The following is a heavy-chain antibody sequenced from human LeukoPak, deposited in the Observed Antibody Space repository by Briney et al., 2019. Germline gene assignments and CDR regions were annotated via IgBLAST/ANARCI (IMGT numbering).Heavy chain of an antibody. CDR2: IYYSGST. CDR1: GGSISTYY. J-gene: IGHJ4*02. CDR3: ARHHHIAAAGTYFDY. V-gene: IGHV4-39*01. D-gene: IGHD6-13*01. Sequence: SETLSLTCTVSGGSISTYYWGWIRQPPGKGLEWIGSIYYSGSTNYNPSLKSRVTISVDTSKNQFSLNLTSVTAADTAVYYCARHHHIAAAGTYFDYWGQGTLVTVSS.